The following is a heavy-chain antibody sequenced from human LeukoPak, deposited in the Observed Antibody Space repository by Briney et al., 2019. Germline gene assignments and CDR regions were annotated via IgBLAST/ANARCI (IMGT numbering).Heavy chain of an antibody. V-gene: IGHV4-34*01. D-gene: IGHD3-9*01. CDR3: ARRGLTKQQYGMDV. CDR2: INHSGST. J-gene: IGHJ6*02. CDR1: GGSISDNY. Sequence: SETLSLTCTVSGGSISDNYWSWIRQPPGKGLEWIGEINHSGSTNYNPSLKSRVTISVDTSKNQFSLKLSSVTAADTAVYYCARRGLTKQQYGMDVWGQGTTVTVSS.